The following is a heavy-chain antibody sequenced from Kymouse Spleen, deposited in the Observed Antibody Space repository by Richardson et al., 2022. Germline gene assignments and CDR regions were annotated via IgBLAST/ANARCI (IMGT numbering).Heavy chain of an antibody. CDR3: ARDYGDYWFDP. V-gene: IGHV3-33*01. CDR1: GFTFSSYG. CDR2: IWYDGSNK. Sequence: QVQLVESGGGVVQPGRSLRLSCAASGFTFSSYGMHWVRQAPGKGLEWVAVIWYDGSNKYYADSVKGRFTISRDNSKNTLYLQMNSLRAEDTAVYYCARDYGDYWFDPWGQGTLVTVSS. J-gene: IGHJ5*02. D-gene: IGHD4-17*01.